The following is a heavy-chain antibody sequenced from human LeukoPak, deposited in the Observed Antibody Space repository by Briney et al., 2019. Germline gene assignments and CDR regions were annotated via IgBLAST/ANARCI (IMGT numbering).Heavy chain of an antibody. V-gene: IGHV3-21*01. D-gene: IGHD3-3*01. J-gene: IGHJ6*02. CDR2: ISSSSSYI. Sequence: PGGSLRLSCAASGFTFSSYSMNWVRHAPGKGLEWVSSISSSSSYIYYADSVKGRFTVSRDNAKNSLYLQMNSLRAEDTAVYYCAREHSYYDFWSGYTYGMDVWGQGTTVTVSS. CDR3: AREHSYYDFWSGYTYGMDV. CDR1: GFTFSSYS.